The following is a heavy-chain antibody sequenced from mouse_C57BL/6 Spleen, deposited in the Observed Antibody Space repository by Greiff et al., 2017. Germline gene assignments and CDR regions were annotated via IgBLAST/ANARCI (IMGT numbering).Heavy chain of an antibody. Sequence: QVQLQQPGAELVRPGSSVKLSCKASGYTFTSYWMHWVKQRPIQGLEWIGNIDPSDSEPHYNQKFKDKATLTVDKSSSPAYMQLSSLTSEDSAVXYCARVPTYDGYYDYWGQGTTLTVSS. J-gene: IGHJ2*01. CDR3: ARVPTYDGYYDY. CDR2: IDPSDSEP. CDR1: GYTFTSYW. D-gene: IGHD2-3*01. V-gene: IGHV1-52*01.